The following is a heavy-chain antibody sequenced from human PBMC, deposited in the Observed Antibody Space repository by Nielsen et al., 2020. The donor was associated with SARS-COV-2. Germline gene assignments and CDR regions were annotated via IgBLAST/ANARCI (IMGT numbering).Heavy chain of an antibody. CDR3: ASFPKLRFLEWLPY. CDR1: GDSIRSYY. D-gene: IGHD3-3*01. CDR2: IYYTGTS. Sequence: SETLSLTCSVFGDSIRSYYWSWIRQPPGKGLEWIGYIYYTGTSNYNPSLKSRVTISVDTSKNRFSLNLSSVTAADTAVYYCASFPKLRFLEWLPYWGQGTLVTVSS. V-gene: IGHV4-59*01. J-gene: IGHJ4*02.